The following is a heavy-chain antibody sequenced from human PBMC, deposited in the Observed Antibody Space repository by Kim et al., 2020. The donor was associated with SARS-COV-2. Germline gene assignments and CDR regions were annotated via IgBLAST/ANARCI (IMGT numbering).Heavy chain of an antibody. CDR1: GYTFTGYY. Sequence: ASVKVSCKASGYTFTGYYMHWVRQAPGQGLEWMGWINPNSGGTNYAQKFQGRVTMTRDTSISTAYMELSRLRSDDTAVYYCSRFIVVVKYGMDVWGQGTTVTVSS. D-gene: IGHD2-15*01. V-gene: IGHV1-2*02. CDR3: SRFIVVVKYGMDV. CDR2: INPNSGGT. J-gene: IGHJ6*02.